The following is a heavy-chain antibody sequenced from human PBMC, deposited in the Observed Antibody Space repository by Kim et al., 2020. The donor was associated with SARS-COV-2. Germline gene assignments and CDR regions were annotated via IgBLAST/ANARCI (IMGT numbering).Heavy chain of an antibody. CDR1: GFKFSSYW. CDR3: ARATHYVIWTGYYDAEYFHH. D-gene: IGHD3-9*01. V-gene: IGHV3-7*04. J-gene: IGHJ1*01. Sequence: GGSLRLSCAASGFKFSSYWMSWVRQAPGKGLEWLANIKHDGSEKYYVGSVKGRFTISRDNAKNSLFLQMDNLRAEDTAVYYCARATHYVIWTGYYDAEYFHHWGQGTLLTVSS. CDR2: IKHDGSEK.